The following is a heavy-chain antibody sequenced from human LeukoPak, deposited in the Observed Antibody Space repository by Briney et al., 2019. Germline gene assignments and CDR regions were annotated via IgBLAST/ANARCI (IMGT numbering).Heavy chain of an antibody. D-gene: IGHD3-22*01. CDR1: GFTFSNAW. CDR3: TTDITLIVVVSTDY. V-gene: IGHV3-15*07. Sequence: PGGSLRLSCAASGFTFSNAWMNWVRQAPGKGLEWVGRIKSKTDGGTTDYAAPVRGRFTISRDDSKNTLYLQMNSLKTEDTVVYYCTTDITLIVVVSTDYWGQGTLVTVSS. CDR2: IKSKTDGGTT. J-gene: IGHJ4*02.